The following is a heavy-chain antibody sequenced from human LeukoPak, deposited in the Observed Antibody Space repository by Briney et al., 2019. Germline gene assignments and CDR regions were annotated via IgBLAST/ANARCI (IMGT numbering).Heavy chain of an antibody. CDR3: ARRRNWGSFDL. CDR1: GGSSSGYY. Sequence: SETLSLTCAVFGGSSSGYYLSWIRQPPGKGLEWIGEINPGGSTDYNPSLKSRVTISVDTSKNQFSLKLSSVTAADTAVYYCARRRNWGSFDLWGRGTLVTVSS. V-gene: IGHV4-34*01. D-gene: IGHD7-27*01. CDR2: INPGGST. J-gene: IGHJ2*01.